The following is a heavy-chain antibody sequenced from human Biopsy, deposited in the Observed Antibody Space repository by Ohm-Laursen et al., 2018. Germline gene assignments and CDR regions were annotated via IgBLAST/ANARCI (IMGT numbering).Heavy chain of an antibody. Sequence: TLSLTCTVSGGSISSYYWNWIRQPPGQGLEWIGYIYYSGSTDYSLSLKSRVTISIDKSKNQFFLKLSSVTAEDMAVYYCARDDAVTVIRGLYYWGQGALVTVSS. CDR3: ARDDAVTVIRGLYY. CDR1: GGSISSYY. CDR2: IYYSGST. D-gene: IGHD2-21*02. J-gene: IGHJ4*02. V-gene: IGHV4-59*01.